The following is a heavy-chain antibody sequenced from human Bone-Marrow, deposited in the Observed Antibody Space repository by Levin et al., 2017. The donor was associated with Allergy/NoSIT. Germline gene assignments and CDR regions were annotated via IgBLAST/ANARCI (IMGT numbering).Heavy chain of an antibody. Sequence: ASVKVSCKASGYTFINYGISWVRQAPGQGLEWMGWISAYNGNTNYAQKLQGRVTMTTDTSTSTAYMELRSLISADTAVYYCARDTSDYGFDYWGQGTLVTVSS. CDR1: GYTFINYG. V-gene: IGHV1-18*01. J-gene: IGHJ4*02. CDR2: ISAYNGNT. D-gene: IGHD4-17*01. CDR3: ARDTSDYGFDY.